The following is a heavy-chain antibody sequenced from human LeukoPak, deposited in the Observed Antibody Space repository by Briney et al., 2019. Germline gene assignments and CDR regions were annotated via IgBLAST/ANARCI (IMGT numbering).Heavy chain of an antibody. CDR1: GFTFSSYW. Sequence: GGSLRLSCAASGFTFSSYWMSWVRQAPGKGLEWVANIKQDGSEKYYVDSVKGRFTISRDNAKNSLYLQMNSLRAEDTAVYYCARDLIGHGHWFDPWGQGTLVTVSS. D-gene: IGHD3-22*01. J-gene: IGHJ5*02. CDR3: ARDLIGHGHWFDP. V-gene: IGHV3-7*01. CDR2: IKQDGSEK.